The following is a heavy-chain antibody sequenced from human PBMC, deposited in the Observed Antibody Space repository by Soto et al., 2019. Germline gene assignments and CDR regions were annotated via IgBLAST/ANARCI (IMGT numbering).Heavy chain of an antibody. CDR1: GGTISRWGYS. J-gene: IGHJ4*02. CDR3: ARVKGEYEEHFDY. CDR2: IYHSGST. Sequence: PSEALPVTCGGSGGTISRWGYSGSWIRQAPRKGLEWFGYIYHSGSTYYNPSLKSRVTISVDRSKNQFSLKLSSVTAADTAVYYCARVKGEYEEHFDYWGQGTLVTVSS. D-gene: IGHD4-17*01. V-gene: IGHV4-30-2*01.